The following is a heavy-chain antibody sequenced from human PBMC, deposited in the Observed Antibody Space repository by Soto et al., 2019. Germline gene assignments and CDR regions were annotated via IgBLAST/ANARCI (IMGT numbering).Heavy chain of an antibody. Sequence: EVQLLESGGGLVQPGGSLRLSCAASGFTFSSYAMSWVRQAPGKGLEWVSAISGSGGSTYYADSVKGRFTISRANSKNTLYLQMHSMRVEDTAVYYCAAAVSGDLYYYYGMDVWGQGTTVTVSS. V-gene: IGHV3-23*01. J-gene: IGHJ6*02. D-gene: IGHD7-27*01. CDR1: GFTFSSYA. CDR3: AAAVSGDLYYYYGMDV. CDR2: ISGSGGST.